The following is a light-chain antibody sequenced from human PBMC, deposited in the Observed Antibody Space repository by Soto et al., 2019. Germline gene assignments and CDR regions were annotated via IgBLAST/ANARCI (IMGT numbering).Light chain of an antibody. Sequence: ALTQLASVSGSPRQSITISCTGASSDVGGYTYVSWYQQHPGKAPKLMIYEVNNRPSGVSNRFSGSKSGNTASLTISGLQAEDEADYYCSSYTSSSTLYVFGTGTKVTVL. CDR2: EVN. CDR3: SSYTSSSTLYV. J-gene: IGLJ1*01. V-gene: IGLV2-14*01. CDR1: SSDVGGYTY.